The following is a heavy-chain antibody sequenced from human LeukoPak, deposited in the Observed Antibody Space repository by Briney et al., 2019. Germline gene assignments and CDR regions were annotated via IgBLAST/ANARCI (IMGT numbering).Heavy chain of an antibody. V-gene: IGHV3-23*01. Sequence: GVSLRLSCTASGFTFSDYAMSWVRQAPGKGLEWVSDQSDTGYYRNYADSVKGRFTISRDNSKNTLYLQMNSLRAEDTAVYYCAKDPLYSVAGPPRYYGMDVWGQGTTVTVSS. D-gene: IGHD6-19*01. J-gene: IGHJ6*02. CDR3: AKDPLYSVAGPPRYYGMDV. CDR1: GFTFSDYA. CDR2: QSDTGYYR.